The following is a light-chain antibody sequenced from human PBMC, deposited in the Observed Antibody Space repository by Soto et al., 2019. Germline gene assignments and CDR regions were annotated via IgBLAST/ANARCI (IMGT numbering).Light chain of an antibody. V-gene: IGKV1-33*01. J-gene: IGKJ4*01. CDR1: QDISNY. Sequence: DIPMTQSPSSLSASVGDRVTITCQASQDISNYLNWYQQKPGKAPKLLIYDASSLETGVPSRFSGSGSGTDFTFTISSLQPEDIATYYCQQYDTLPLTFGGGTKVEIK. CDR2: DAS. CDR3: QQYDTLPLT.